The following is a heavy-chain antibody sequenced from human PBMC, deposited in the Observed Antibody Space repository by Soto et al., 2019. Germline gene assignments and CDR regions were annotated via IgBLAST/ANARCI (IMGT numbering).Heavy chain of an antibody. CDR3: ARHKVVVPAAYGHYYYGMDV. CDR2: IYPGDSDT. Sequence: PGESLKISCKGSGYSFTSYWIGWVRQMPGKGLEWMGIIYPGDSDTRYSPSFQGQVTISADKSISTAYLQWSSLKASDTAMYYCARHKVVVPAAYGHYYYGMDVWGQGTTVTVSS. J-gene: IGHJ6*02. V-gene: IGHV5-51*01. D-gene: IGHD2-2*01. CDR1: GYSFTSYW.